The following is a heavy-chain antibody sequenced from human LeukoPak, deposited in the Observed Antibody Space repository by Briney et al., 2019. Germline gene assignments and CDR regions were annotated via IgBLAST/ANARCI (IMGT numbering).Heavy chain of an antibody. D-gene: IGHD2-2*01. CDR1: GYTFTGYY. Sequence: GASVKVSCKASGYTFTGYYMHWVRQAPGQGLEWMGWINPNSGGTNYAQKFQGRVTMTRDTSISTAYMELSRLRSDDTAVYYCARPLLMGVDCSSTSCYPAPPGYWGQGTLVTVSS. CDR3: ARPLLMGVDCSSTSCYPAPPGY. V-gene: IGHV1-2*02. CDR2: INPNSGGT. J-gene: IGHJ4*02.